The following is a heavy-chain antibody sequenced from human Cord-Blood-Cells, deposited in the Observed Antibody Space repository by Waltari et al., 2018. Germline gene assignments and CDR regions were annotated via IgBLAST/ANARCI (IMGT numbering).Heavy chain of an antibody. D-gene: IGHD1-26*01. Sequence: QVQLVQSGAEVKKPGSSVKVSCKASGGTFSSYAISWVRPAPGQGLEWMGGISPIVGTANYAQKFQGRVTITADESTSTAYMELSSLRSEDTAVYYCASSLYRYSGSYYFDYWGQGTLVTVSS. CDR1: GGTFSSYA. J-gene: IGHJ4*02. V-gene: IGHV1-69*01. CDR2: ISPIVGTA. CDR3: ASSLYRYSGSYYFDY.